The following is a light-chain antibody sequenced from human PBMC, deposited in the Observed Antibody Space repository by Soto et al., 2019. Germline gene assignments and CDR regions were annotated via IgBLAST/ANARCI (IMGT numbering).Light chain of an antibody. CDR2: DAS. CDR3: QRTYNAPLT. J-gene: IGKJ4*01. Sequence: DIQMTQSTSSLSASVGDRVPITCQASQDISNYLKWYQQKPGKAPRLLIYDASNLETGVPSRFSGSGSGTDFTLTISSLQPEDVTTYYGQRTYNAPLTFGGGTKVDIK. CDR1: QDISNY. V-gene: IGKV1-33*01.